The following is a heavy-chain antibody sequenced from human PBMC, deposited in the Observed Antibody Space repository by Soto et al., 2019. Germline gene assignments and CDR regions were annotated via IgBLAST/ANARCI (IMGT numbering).Heavy chain of an antibody. CDR1: GGSLDSGGDS. V-gene: IGHV4-31*03. D-gene: IGHD6-13*01. CDR3: ARLAATYDVVDV. Sequence: QVQLQESGPGLVKPSQTLSLTCSVSGGSLDSGGDSWSWIRQHPGEDLGWIGYIFYTGSTSYNPSLKTRLSMSVDTSQNQVSLSLSSVTAADTAVYYCARLAATYDVVDVWGQGTTVIVSS. J-gene: IGHJ6*02. CDR2: IFYTGST.